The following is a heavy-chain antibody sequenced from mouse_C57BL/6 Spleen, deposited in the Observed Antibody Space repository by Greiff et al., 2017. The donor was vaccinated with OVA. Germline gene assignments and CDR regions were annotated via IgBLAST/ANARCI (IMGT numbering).Heavy chain of an antibody. D-gene: IGHD2-12*01. Sequence: QVQLQQPGAELVRPGSSVKLSCKASGYTFTSYWMHWVKQRPVQGLEWIGNINPYDSGTNYNQKFKDKATLTVDKSSSTAYMELSSLTSEDSAVYYCASYYSHRGWYFDVWGTGTTVTVSA. V-gene: IGHV1-52*01. CDR3: ASYYSHRGWYFDV. CDR1: GYTFTSYW. CDR2: INPYDSGT. J-gene: IGHJ1*03.